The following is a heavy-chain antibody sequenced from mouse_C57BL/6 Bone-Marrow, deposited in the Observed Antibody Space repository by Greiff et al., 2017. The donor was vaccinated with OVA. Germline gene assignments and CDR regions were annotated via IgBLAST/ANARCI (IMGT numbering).Heavy chain of an antibody. CDR1: GYTFTSYW. CDR3: AREGIYYDYDRFAY. Sequence: QVQLQQPGAELVKPGASVKLSCKASGYTFTSYWMHWVKQRPGRGLEWIGRIDPNSGGTKYNEKFKSKATLTVDKPSSTAYIQLSSLTSEDSAVYYCAREGIYYDYDRFAYWGQGTLVTVSA. CDR2: IDPNSGGT. D-gene: IGHD2-4*01. J-gene: IGHJ3*01. V-gene: IGHV1-72*01.